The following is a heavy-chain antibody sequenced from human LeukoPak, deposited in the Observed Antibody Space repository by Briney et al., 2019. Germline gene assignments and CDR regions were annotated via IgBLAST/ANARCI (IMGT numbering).Heavy chain of an antibody. Sequence: PGGSLRLSCAASGFTFSSYWMSWVRQAPGKGLEWVANIKQDGSERYYVDSLKGQFTISRDNAKNSLYLQMNSLRAEDTAVYYCARVQRGYTYGNVDYWGQGTLVTVSS. V-gene: IGHV3-7*03. CDR3: ARVQRGYTYGNVDY. CDR1: GFTFSSYW. D-gene: IGHD5-18*01. CDR2: IKQDGSER. J-gene: IGHJ4*02.